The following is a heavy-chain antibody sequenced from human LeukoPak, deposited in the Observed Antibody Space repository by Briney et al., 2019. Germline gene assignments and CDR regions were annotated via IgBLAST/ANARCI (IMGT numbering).Heavy chain of an antibody. CDR3: ARHVSVAVTNFFDY. CDR2: VYYTGTT. CDR1: GGSISSRNYY. J-gene: IGHJ4*02. V-gene: IGHV4-39*01. Sequence: SETLSLTCTVSGGSISSRNYYWGWIRQPPGKGLEWIGGVYYTGTTYSNPSLKSRVTISVDTSKNQFSLRLSSVTAADTAVYYCARHVSVAVTNFFDYWGQGTLVTVSS. D-gene: IGHD6-19*01.